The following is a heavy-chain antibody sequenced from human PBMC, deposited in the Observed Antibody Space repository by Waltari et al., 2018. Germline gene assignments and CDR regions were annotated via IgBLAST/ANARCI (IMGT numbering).Heavy chain of an antibody. V-gene: IGHV3-7*01. CDR3: TRGGRDSSWYWRD. Sequence: EVQLVESGGGLAQPGGSLSVPGAASGLSFSIYGMTWVRQASGKGPEWVANIKQDGSEKYYMDSVKGRFTISRDNAKNSLYLQMNNLRVEDTAVYYCTRGGRDSSWYWRDWGQGTLVTVSS. J-gene: IGHJ4*02. CDR2: IKQDGSEK. CDR1: GLSFSIYG. D-gene: IGHD6-13*01.